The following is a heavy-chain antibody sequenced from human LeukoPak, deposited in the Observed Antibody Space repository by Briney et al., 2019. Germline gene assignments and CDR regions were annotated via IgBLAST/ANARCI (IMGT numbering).Heavy chain of an antibody. J-gene: IGHJ3*02. CDR3: ARVSLYGSQTKGAFDI. CDR2: IYTSGST. CDR1: GGSISSYY. Sequence: SETLSLTCPVSGGSISSYYWSWIRQPAGKGLEWVGRIYTSGSTNYNPSLKSRVTMSVDTSKNQFSLRLSSVTAADTAVYYCARVSLYGSQTKGAFDIWGQGTMVTVAS. D-gene: IGHD3-10*01. V-gene: IGHV4-4*07.